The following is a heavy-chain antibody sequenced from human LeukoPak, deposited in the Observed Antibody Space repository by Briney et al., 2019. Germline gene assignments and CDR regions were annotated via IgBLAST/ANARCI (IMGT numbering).Heavy chain of an antibody. CDR2: IGSSET. D-gene: IGHD1-1*01. V-gene: IGHV3-23*01. J-gene: IGHJ3*02. CDR3: AKDSFDHNGIYDAFDI. Sequence: GGSLRLSCAASGFNFNIFAMSWVRQSPGKGLEWVSTIGSSETYYADSVKGRFTISRDNSKNRLYLQMNSVRADDTAVYYCAKDSFDHNGIYDAFDIWSQGTLVTVSS. CDR1: GFNFNIFA.